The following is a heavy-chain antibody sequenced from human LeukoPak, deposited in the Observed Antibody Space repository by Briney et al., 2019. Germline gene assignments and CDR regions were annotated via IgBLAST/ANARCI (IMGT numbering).Heavy chain of an antibody. D-gene: IGHD6-13*01. CDR3: ARDGPRIAAAGTSWFDP. V-gene: IGHV3-33*08. J-gene: IGHJ5*02. CDR1: GFTFSSYA. Sequence: GGSLRLSCAASGFTFSSYAMSWVRQAPGKGLEWVAVIWYDGSKKYYADSVKGRFTISRDNSKNTLDLQMDSLRAEDTAVYYCARDGPRIAAAGTSWFDPWGQGTLVTVSS. CDR2: IWYDGSKK.